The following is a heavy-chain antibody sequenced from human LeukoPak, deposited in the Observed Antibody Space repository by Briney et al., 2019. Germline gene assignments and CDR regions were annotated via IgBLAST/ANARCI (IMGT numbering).Heavy chain of an antibody. CDR3: ARVRDTAMVAFDY. J-gene: IGHJ4*02. CDR2: IYYSGST. Sequence: SETLSLTCTVSGGSISSSSYYWGWIRQPPGKGLEWIGSIYYSGSTYYNPSLKSRVTISVDTSKNQFSLKLSSVTAADTAVYYCARVRDTAMVAFDYWSQGIMVTVSS. V-gene: IGHV4-39*07. D-gene: IGHD5-18*01. CDR1: GGSISSSSYY.